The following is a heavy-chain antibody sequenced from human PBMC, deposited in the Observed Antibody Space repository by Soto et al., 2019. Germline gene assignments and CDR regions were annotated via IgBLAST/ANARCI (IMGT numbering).Heavy chain of an antibody. Sequence: GESLKISCKGSGYTFSTHWIAWVRQMPVKGLEWMGIIYPGDSDTRYSPSFQGQVTISADKSISTAYLKWSSLKASDTAMYYCARTAAAGKNYYRTAVWGQVTTVPVAS. D-gene: IGHD6-13*01. J-gene: IGHJ6*02. V-gene: IGHV5-51*01. CDR2: IYPGDSDT. CDR3: ARTAAAGKNYYRTAV. CDR1: GYTFSTHW.